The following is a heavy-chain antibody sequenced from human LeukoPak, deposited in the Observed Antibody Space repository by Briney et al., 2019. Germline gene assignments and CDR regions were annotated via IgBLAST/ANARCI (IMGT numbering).Heavy chain of an antibody. CDR3: ARGMAVAGRGNWFDP. Sequence: SETLSLTCAVYGGSFSGYYWSWIRQPPGKGLEWIGEINHGGSTNYNPSLKSRVTISVDTSKNRFSLKLTSVAAADTAVYYCARGMAVAGRGNWFDPWGQGTLVTVSS. CDR1: GGSFSGYY. D-gene: IGHD6-19*01. J-gene: IGHJ5*02. V-gene: IGHV4-34*01. CDR2: INHGGST.